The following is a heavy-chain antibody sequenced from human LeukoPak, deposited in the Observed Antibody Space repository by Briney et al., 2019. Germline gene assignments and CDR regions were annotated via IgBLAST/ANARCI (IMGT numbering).Heavy chain of an antibody. CDR1: GGSFSGYY. J-gene: IGHJ4*02. CDR3: ARRDDDFWSGYYSFFDY. Sequence: SETLSLTCAVYGGSFSGYYWSWIRQPPGKGLEWIGEINHSGSTNYNPSLKSRVTISVDTSKNQFSLKLSSVTAADTAVYYCARRDDDFWSGYYSFFDYWGQGTLVTVPS. CDR2: INHSGST. V-gene: IGHV4-34*01. D-gene: IGHD3-3*01.